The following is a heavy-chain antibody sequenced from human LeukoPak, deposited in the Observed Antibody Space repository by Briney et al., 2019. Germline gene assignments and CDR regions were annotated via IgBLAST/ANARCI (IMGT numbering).Heavy chain of an antibody. CDR3: ARERTATGRGDFDF. V-gene: IGHV4-30-2*01. Sequence: PSETLSLTCTVSGGSISSGGYYWSWIRQPPGKSLEWIGYIYHSGSTYYNPSLKSRLTISVDTSKNQFSLNLSSVTAADTAVYYCARERTATGRGDFDFWGQGTLVAVSS. CDR1: GGSISSGGYY. CDR2: IYHSGST. J-gene: IGHJ4*02. D-gene: IGHD6-13*01.